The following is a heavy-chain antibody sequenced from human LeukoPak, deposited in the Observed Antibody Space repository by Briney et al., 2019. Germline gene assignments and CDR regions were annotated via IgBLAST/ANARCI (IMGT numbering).Heavy chain of an antibody. Sequence: SETLSLTCTVSADSISTSNYYWGWIRQPPGKGLEWIGSVYYTGRTYDNPSLKSRVTISVDTSKNQFSLKLNSVTAADTAVYYCATTPHYEGGGFNIWGQGTMGTVSS. V-gene: IGHV4-39*01. D-gene: IGHD3-16*01. CDR1: ADSISTSNYY. CDR2: VYYTGRT. J-gene: IGHJ3*02. CDR3: ATTPHYEGGGFNI.